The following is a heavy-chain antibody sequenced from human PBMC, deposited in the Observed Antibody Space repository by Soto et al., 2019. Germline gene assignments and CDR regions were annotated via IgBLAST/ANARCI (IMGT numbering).Heavy chain of an antibody. V-gene: IGHV4-39*07. Sequence: SETLSLTCTVSGGSISSSIYYGGWIRQPPGKGLEWIGSIFYSGSTYYNPSLRGRATISVDKSNNQFSLRLRSVTAADTAVYYCATLPPRIVVSLLPIPTWGQGILVTVSS. D-gene: IGHD2-21*01. CDR3: ATLPPRIVVSLLPIPT. J-gene: IGHJ5*02. CDR2: IFYSGST. CDR1: GGSISSSIYY.